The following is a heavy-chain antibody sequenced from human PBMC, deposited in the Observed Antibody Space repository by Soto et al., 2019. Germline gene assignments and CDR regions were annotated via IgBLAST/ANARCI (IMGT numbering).Heavy chain of an antibody. D-gene: IGHD2-8*01. J-gene: IGHJ6*02. CDR2: VSANNGHT. Sequence: ASVKVSCKASGFTFSNYGLNWVRQAPGQGLEWVGWVSANNGHTNYAQNLQGRVSMTTDTSTSTAYMELRGLTFDDTAVYYCARDIESVTAKHFYYYYGMDVWGQGTTVTVSS. V-gene: IGHV1-18*01. CDR1: GFTFSNYG. CDR3: ARDIESVTAKHFYYYYGMDV.